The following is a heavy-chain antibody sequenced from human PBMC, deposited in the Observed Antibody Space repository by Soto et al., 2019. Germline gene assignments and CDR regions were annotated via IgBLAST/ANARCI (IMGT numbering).Heavy chain of an antibody. D-gene: IGHD2-15*01. V-gene: IGHV3-53*04. CDR3: VSRFGCSGGSCYSGGRGAFDI. Sequence: GGSLRLSCAASGFTVSSNYMSWVRQAPGKGLEWVSVIYSGGSTYYADSVKGRFTISRHNSKNTLYLQMNSLRAEDTAVYYCVSRFGCSGGSCYSGGRGAFDIWGQGTMVTVSS. J-gene: IGHJ3*02. CDR1: GFTVSSNY. CDR2: IYSGGST.